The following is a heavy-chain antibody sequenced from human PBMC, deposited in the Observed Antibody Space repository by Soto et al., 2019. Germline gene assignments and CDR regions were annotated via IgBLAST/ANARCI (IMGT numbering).Heavy chain of an antibody. CDR3: ARVATGSYNWFDP. D-gene: IGHD1-26*01. CDR2: INSDGTRT. V-gene: IGHV3-74*01. CDR1: GFTFSNYW. J-gene: IGHJ5*02. Sequence: EVQLVESGGGLVQPGGSLRLSCAASGFTFSNYWMHWVRQAPGKGLVWVSRINSDGTRTTYADSVKGRFTISRDNAKNTLYLQMDSLRAEDTAIYYCARVATGSYNWFDPWGQGTPVTVSS.